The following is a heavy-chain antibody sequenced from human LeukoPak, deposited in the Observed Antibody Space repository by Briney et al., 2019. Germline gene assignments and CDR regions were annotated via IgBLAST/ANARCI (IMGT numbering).Heavy chain of an antibody. CDR1: GGSISSSNW. CDR3: ARDLIDRGCSSTSCYGSLGY. CDR2: IYHSGST. V-gene: IGHV4-4*02. Sequence: SGTLSLTCAVSGGSISSSNWWSWVRQPPGKGLEWIGEIYHSGSTNYNPSLKSRVTISVDKSKNQFSLKLSSVTAADTAVYYCARDLIDRGCSSTSCYGSLGYWGQGTLVTVSS. J-gene: IGHJ4*02. D-gene: IGHD2-2*01.